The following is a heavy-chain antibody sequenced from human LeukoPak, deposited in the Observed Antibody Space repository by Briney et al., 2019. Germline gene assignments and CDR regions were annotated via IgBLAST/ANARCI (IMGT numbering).Heavy chain of an antibody. CDR2: ISSNSAST. V-gene: IGHV3-48*01. J-gene: IGHJ4*02. Sequence: GGSLRLSCAASGFSFSTDSMNWVRQVPGKGLEWISYISSNSASTYYADSVKGRFTISRDNAKNSLYLHMNSLRADDTAVYYCARDTRSLIDYWGQGTLVTVSS. D-gene: IGHD1-26*01. CDR1: GFSFSTDS. CDR3: ARDTRSLIDY.